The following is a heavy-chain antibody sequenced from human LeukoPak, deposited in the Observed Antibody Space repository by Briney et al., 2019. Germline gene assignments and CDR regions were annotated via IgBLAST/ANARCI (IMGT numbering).Heavy chain of an antibody. J-gene: IGHJ4*02. Sequence: GGSLRLSCAASGFTVSSNYMSWVRQAPGKGLEWVAVIWYDGSNKYYADSVKGRFTISRDNSKNTLYLQMNSLRAEDTAVYYCARDSPDSVRGYSGYDLDYWGQGTLVTVSS. D-gene: IGHD5-12*01. V-gene: IGHV3-33*08. CDR1: GFTVSSNY. CDR3: ARDSPDSVRGYSGYDLDY. CDR2: IWYDGSNK.